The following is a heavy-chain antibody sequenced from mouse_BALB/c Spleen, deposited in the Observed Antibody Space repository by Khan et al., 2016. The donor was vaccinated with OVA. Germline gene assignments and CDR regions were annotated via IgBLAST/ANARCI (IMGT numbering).Heavy chain of an antibody. Sequence: EVELVESGGGLVQPGGSRKLSCAASGFTFSGFGMHWVRQAPERGLEWVAYISSGSNTIYYADTVKDRFTISRDNPKNTLFLQMTSLRSEETAMYFCARTGYYYFDYWGQGTTLTVSS. CDR2: ISSGSNTI. J-gene: IGHJ2*01. CDR3: ARTGYYYFDY. V-gene: IGHV5-17*02. CDR1: GFTFSGFG. D-gene: IGHD2-3*01.